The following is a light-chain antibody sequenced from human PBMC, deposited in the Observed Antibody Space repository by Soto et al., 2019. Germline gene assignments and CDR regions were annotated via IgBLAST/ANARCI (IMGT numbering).Light chain of an antibody. Sequence: EIVLTQSPGTLSLSPGERATLSCRASQSVSSSYLAWYQQKPGQAPRHLIYGASSRATGIPDRFSGSGSGKDFTLSISGVEPDDFAVYYCQQDGSSPRWTFGQGTKVEIK. CDR1: QSVSSSY. CDR2: GAS. J-gene: IGKJ1*01. V-gene: IGKV3-20*01. CDR3: QQDGSSPRWT.